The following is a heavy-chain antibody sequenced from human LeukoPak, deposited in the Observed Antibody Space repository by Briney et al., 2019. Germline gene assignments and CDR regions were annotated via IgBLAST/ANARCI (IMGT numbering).Heavy chain of an antibody. V-gene: IGHV3-7*01. CDR3: AKERHDYVWGSYRDFDY. J-gene: IGHJ4*02. Sequence: GGSLRLSCAASEFTFSSYWMSWVRQAPGKGLEWVANIKQDGGEKYYLDSVKGRFTVSRDNAKNSLYLQMNSLRAEDTAVYYCAKERHDYVWGSYRDFDYWGQGTLVTVSS. CDR2: IKQDGGEK. CDR1: EFTFSSYW. D-gene: IGHD3-16*02.